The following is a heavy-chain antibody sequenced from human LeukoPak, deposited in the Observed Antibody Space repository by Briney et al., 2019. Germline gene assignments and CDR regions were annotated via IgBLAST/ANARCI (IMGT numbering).Heavy chain of an antibody. V-gene: IGHV3-23*01. Sequence: PGGSLRLSCAASGFTFSSYAMSWVRQAPGKGLEWVSGISGSGDNTYYADSVKGRFTISRDNSENTLYLQMNGLTAEDTAMYYCARDSYQDYYGRFDPWGQGTLVIVSS. D-gene: IGHD3-10*01. J-gene: IGHJ5*02. CDR2: ISGSGDNT. CDR3: ARDSYQDYYGRFDP. CDR1: GFTFSSYA.